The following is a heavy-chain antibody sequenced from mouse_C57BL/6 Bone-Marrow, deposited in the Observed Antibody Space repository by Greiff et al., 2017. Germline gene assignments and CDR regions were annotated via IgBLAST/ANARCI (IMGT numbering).Heavy chain of an antibody. Sequence: VQLQQPGAELVMPGASVKLSCKASGYTFTSYWMHWVKQRPGQGLEWVGEIDPSDSYTNYNQKFKGKSTLTVDKSSRTAYMQLSSLSSEDSAVYYCAREDYGYFDVWGTGTTVTVSS. CDR2: IDPSDSYT. J-gene: IGHJ1*03. V-gene: IGHV1-69*01. CDR1: GYTFTSYW. CDR3: AREDYGYFDV.